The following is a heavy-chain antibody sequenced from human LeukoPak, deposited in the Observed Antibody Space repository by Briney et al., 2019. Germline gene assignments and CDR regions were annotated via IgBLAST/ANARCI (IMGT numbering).Heavy chain of an antibody. CDR1: GFSFRSYT. J-gene: IGHJ4*02. V-gene: IGHV3-7*01. CDR3: ARDVDYANPRHDY. CDR2: IDLEGSQR. D-gene: IGHD4/OR15-4a*01. Sequence: GGSLRLSCAASGFSFRSYTINWVRQAPGKGLEWVANIDLEGSQRFYVDSLKGRFTISRDNANNLVYLQMNSLRAEDTAVYYCARDVDYANPRHDYWGQGTLVTVSS.